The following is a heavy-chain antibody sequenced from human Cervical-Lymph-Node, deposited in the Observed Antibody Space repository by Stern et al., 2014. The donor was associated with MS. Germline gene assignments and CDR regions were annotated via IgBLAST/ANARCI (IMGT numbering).Heavy chain of an antibody. CDR1: GFPFSYYD. CDR3: ARQDGYNLDY. D-gene: IGHD5-24*01. J-gene: IGHJ4*02. V-gene: IGHV3-21*01. Sequence: EDQLVESGGDLVKPGGSPRLSCEASGFPFSYYDMNWVRQAPGKGLEWVSSITSGSAYLYYADSVKGRFTISRDNAKNSLYLQMNSLRAEDTAVYYCARQDGYNLDYWGRGTLVTVSS. CDR2: ITSGSAYL.